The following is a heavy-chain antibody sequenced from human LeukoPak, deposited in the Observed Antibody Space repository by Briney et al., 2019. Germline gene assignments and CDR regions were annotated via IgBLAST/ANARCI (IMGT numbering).Heavy chain of an antibody. CDR1: GFTFSSYA. V-gene: IGHV3-23*01. D-gene: IGHD5-12*01. J-gene: IGHJ4*02. CDR3: AKANSAYDYGYFDY. Sequence: GGSLRLSCAASGFTFSSYAMSWVRQAPGKGLEWVSAISGSGGSTYYADSVKGRFTISRDNSRNTVYLQMNSLRAEDTAVYYCAKANSAYDYGYFDYWGQGTLVTVSS. CDR2: ISGSGGST.